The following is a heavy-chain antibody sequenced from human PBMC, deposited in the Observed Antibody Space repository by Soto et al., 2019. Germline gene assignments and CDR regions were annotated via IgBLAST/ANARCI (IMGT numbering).Heavy chain of an antibody. D-gene: IGHD6-19*01. Sequence: QVQLVESGGGVVQPGRSLRLSCAASGFTFSSYGMHWVRQAPGKGLEWVAVISSDGSDKYYADSVKGRFTISRDNSKNTLYLQMNSLRAEDTAVYYCAKLGSGHPTDYWGQGTLVTVSS. J-gene: IGHJ4*02. CDR3: AKLGSGHPTDY. CDR1: GFTFSSYG. CDR2: ISSDGSDK. V-gene: IGHV3-30*18.